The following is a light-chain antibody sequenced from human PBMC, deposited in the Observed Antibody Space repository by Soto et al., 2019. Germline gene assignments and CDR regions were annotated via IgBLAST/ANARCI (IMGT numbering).Light chain of an antibody. Sequence: EIVMTQSPATLSVSPGERATLSCRASQSVSSNLAWYQQKPGLAPRLLIYDASSRATGIPDRFSGSGSGTDFTLTISRLEPVDFAVYYCQHYGSSPFGGWTKVDIK. J-gene: IGKJ4*02. CDR2: DAS. CDR3: QHYGSSP. V-gene: IGKV3D-20*01. CDR1: QSVSSN.